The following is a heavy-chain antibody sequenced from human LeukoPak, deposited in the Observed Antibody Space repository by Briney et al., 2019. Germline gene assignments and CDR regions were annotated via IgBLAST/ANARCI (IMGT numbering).Heavy chain of an antibody. V-gene: IGHV3-49*04. CDR3: TRISSSWYYYYMDV. D-gene: IGHD6-13*01. CDR1: GFTFRDYG. CDR2: IRSKAYGGTT. J-gene: IGHJ6*03. Sequence: GGSLRLSCAGSGFTFRDYGMSWVRQAPGKGLEWVGFIRSKAYGGTTEYAASVKGRFTISRDDSKSIAYLQMNSLKTEDTAVYYCTRISSSWYYYYMDVWGKGTTVTISS.